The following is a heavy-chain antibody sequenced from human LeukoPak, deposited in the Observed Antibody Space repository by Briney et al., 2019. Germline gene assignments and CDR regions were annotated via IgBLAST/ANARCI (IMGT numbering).Heavy chain of an antibody. CDR1: GFTFSNFG. J-gene: IGHJ4*02. V-gene: IGHV3-30*02. CDR2: IRYDGSNE. CDR3: ARDDYDSSTPYYFDY. Sequence: GGSLRLSCAASGFTFSNFGMHWVRQAPGKGLEWVAFIRYDGSNEYYADSVKGRFTISRDNAKNSLYLQMNSLRAEDTAVYYCARDDYDSSTPYYFDYWGQGTLVTVSS. D-gene: IGHD3-22*01.